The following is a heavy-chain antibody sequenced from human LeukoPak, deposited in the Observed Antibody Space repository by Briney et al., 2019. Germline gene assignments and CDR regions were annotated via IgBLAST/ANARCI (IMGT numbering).Heavy chain of an antibody. Sequence: GGSLRLSCAASGSTFSSYSMNWVRQAPGKGLEWVSSISSSSSYIYYADSVKGRFTISRDNAKNSLYLQMNSLRAEDTAVYYCARGLSGSMVYWGQGTLVTVSP. J-gene: IGHJ4*02. CDR1: GSTFSSYS. CDR3: ARGLSGSMVY. D-gene: IGHD3-10*01. CDR2: ISSSSSYI. V-gene: IGHV3-21*01.